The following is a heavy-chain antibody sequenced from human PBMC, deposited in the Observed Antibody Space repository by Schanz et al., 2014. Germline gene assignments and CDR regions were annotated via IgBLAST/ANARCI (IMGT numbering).Heavy chain of an antibody. CDR1: GFTFSSYA. V-gene: IGHV3-23*01. CDR3: LAPEHGMDV. CDR2: ISGSGGST. Sequence: EVQLLESGGGLVQPGGSLRLSCAASGFTFSSYAMSWVRQAPGKGLEWVSAISGSGGSTYYADSVKGRFTMSRDNAKNSVFLQMISLRPEDAAVYYCLAPEHGMDVWGQGTTVTVSS. J-gene: IGHJ6*02.